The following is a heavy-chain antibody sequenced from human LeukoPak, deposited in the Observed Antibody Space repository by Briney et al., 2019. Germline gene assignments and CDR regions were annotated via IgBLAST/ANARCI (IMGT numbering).Heavy chain of an antibody. Sequence: KPGGSLRLSCAASGFTFSRYSMNWVRQAPGKGLEWVSSITSSSTYIHYADSVKGRFTISRDNAKNSLYLQMNSLRAADTAVYYCARTTSGATFSDYYYYHMDVWGKGTTVTVSS. CDR3: ARTTSGATFSDYYYYHMDV. J-gene: IGHJ6*03. CDR2: ITSSSTYI. V-gene: IGHV3-21*01. D-gene: IGHD1-26*01. CDR1: GFTFSRYS.